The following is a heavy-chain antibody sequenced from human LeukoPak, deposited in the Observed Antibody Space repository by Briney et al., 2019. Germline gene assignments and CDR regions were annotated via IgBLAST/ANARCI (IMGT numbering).Heavy chain of an antibody. D-gene: IGHD2-8*01. CDR2: IRSKTDGETT. Sequence: KTGGCLSLSCGGSGFTFSHVWMSWVRQGPGKGLEWVGRIRSKTDGETTDYAAPVKGRFTISRDDSEKTVYLEMNSLKTEDTAVYYCTIDTNTDSQYYWGQRAPVTVSS. CDR3: TIDTNTDSQYY. CDR1: GFTFSHVW. J-gene: IGHJ4*02. V-gene: IGHV3-15*01.